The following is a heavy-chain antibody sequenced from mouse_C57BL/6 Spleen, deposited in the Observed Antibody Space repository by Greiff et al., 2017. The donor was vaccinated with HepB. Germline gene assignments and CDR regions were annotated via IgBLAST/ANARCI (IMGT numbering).Heavy chain of an antibody. CDR2: ISDGGSYT. V-gene: IGHV5-4*03. CDR1: GFTFSSYA. J-gene: IGHJ4*01. Sequence: DVMLVESGGGLVKPGGSLKLSCAASGFTFSSYAMSWVRQTPEKRLEWVATISDGGSYTYYPDNVKGRFTISRDNAKNNLYLQMSHLKSEDTAMYYCAGVYYGSSLYAMDYWGQGTSVTVSS. CDR3: AGVYYGSSLYAMDY. D-gene: IGHD1-1*01.